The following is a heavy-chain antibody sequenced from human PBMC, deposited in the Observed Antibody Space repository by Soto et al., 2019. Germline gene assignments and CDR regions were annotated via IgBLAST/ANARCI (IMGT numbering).Heavy chain of an antibody. J-gene: IGHJ5*02. CDR3: ARESAVAALDP. CDR2: ISAYNGNT. Sequence: QVQLVQSGAEVKKPGASVTVSCKASGYTFTSYGISWVRQAPGQGLEWMGWISAYNGNTNYAHKLQGRLTMTTDTSASTAYMELRSLRPDDTAVDYCARESAVAALDPWGQGTLVTVSS. D-gene: IGHD6-19*01. V-gene: IGHV1-18*01. CDR1: GYTFTSYG.